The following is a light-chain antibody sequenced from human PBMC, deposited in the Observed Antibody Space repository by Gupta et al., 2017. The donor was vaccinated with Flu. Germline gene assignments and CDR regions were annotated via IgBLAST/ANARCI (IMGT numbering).Light chain of an antibody. CDR1: QSVTSNY. CDR2: GAS. CDR3: QQYGTSQT. V-gene: IGKV3-20*01. Sequence: PGTLSLSPGERATLSCRASQSVTSNYLAWYQQKPGQAPRLLIYGASSRLTGIPDRFSGSGSGTDFILTSSRLEPEDFAVYCWQQYGTSQTFGQGTKVEIK. J-gene: IGKJ1*01.